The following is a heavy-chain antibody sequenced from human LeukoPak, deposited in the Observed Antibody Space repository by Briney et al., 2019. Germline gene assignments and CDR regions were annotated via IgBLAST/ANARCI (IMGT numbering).Heavy chain of an antibody. Sequence: SETLSLTCAVYGGSFSGYYWSWIRQPPGKGLEWMVEINHSGSTNYNPSLKSRVTISVDTSKNQFSLKLSSVTAADTAVYYCARPPNYDSSGYADWGQGTLVTVSS. J-gene: IGHJ4*02. CDR3: ARPPNYDSSGYAD. V-gene: IGHV4-34*01. D-gene: IGHD3-22*01. CDR2: INHSGST. CDR1: GGSFSGYY.